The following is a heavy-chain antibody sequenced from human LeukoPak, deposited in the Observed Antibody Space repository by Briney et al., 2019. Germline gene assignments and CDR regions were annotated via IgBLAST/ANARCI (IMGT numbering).Heavy chain of an antibody. CDR3: AKAFSSGWSPFDY. D-gene: IGHD6-19*01. CDR1: GFTINTFT. Sequence: PGGSLRLSCAASGFTINTFTMNWVRQAPGKGLEWVSTTRGAEGGTYYADSVKGRFTISRDNFENTLYLQMNYLREEDTALYYCAKAFSSGWSPFDYWGQGALVTVSS. CDR2: TRGAEGGT. V-gene: IGHV3-23*01. J-gene: IGHJ4*02.